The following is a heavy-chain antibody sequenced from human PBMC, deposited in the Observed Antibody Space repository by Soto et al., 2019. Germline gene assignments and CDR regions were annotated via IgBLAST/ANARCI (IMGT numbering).Heavy chain of an antibody. CDR1: GYTFTSYG. CDR3: ARAFVEQLERPAFDI. CDR2: ISAYNGNT. D-gene: IGHD1-1*01. Sequence: ASVKVSCKASGYTFTSYGISWVRQAPGQGLEWMGWISAYNGNTNYAQKLQGRVTMTTDTSTSTAYMELRSLRSDDTAVYYCARAFVEQLERPAFDIWGQGTMVTVSS. J-gene: IGHJ3*02. V-gene: IGHV1-18*01.